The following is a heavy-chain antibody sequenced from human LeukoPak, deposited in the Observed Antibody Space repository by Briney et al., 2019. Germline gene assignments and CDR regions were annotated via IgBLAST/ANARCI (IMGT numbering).Heavy chain of an antibody. CDR1: GYTFTSYG. Sequence: GASVKVSCKASGYTFTSYGISWVRQAPGQGLEWMGWISAYNGNTNYAQKFQGRVTITADKSTSTAYMELSSLRSEDTAVYYCARDDLDFGVVSPFDYWGQGTLVTVSS. CDR2: ISAYNGNT. V-gene: IGHV1-18*01. CDR3: ARDDLDFGVVSPFDY. D-gene: IGHD3-3*01. J-gene: IGHJ4*02.